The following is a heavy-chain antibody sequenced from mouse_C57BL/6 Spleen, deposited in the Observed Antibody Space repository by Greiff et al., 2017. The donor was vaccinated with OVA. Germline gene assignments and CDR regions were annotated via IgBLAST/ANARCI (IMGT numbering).Heavy chain of an antibody. Sequence: EVQLVESGGGLVKPGGSLKLSCAASGFTFSDYGMHWVRQAPEKGLEWVAYISSGSSTIYYADTVKGRFTISRDNAKNTLFLQMTSLRSEDTAMYYCAPITTVVATDAMDYWGQGTSVTVSS. CDR1: GFTFSDYG. J-gene: IGHJ4*01. CDR3: APITTVVATDAMDY. CDR2: ISSGSSTI. D-gene: IGHD1-1*01. V-gene: IGHV5-17*01.